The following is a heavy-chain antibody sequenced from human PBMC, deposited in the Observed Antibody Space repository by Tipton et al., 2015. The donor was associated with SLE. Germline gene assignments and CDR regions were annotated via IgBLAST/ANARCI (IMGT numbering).Heavy chain of an antibody. J-gene: IGHJ3*02. Sequence: SLRLSCAASGFTFSSYGMHWVRQAPGKGLEWVSGISWNSGSIGYADSVKGRFTISRDNAKNSLYLQMNSLRAEDTALYYCAGRIEAFDIWGQGTMVTVSS. CDR3: AGRIEAFDI. D-gene: IGHD3-16*02. V-gene: IGHV3-9*01. CDR2: ISWNSGSI. CDR1: GFTFSSYG.